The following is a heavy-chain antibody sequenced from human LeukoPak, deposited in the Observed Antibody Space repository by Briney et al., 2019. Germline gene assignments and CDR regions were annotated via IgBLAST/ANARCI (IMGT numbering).Heavy chain of an antibody. CDR1: GFTFDDYA. V-gene: IGHV3-9*01. J-gene: IGHJ6*02. CDR2: ISWNSGSI. Sequence: GGSLRLSRAASGFTFDDYAMHWVRQAPGKGLEWVSGISWNSGSIGYADSVKGRFTISRDNAKNSLYLQMNSLRAEDTALYYCAKGIQTAKQLWFSPNIYYYGMDVWGQGTTVTVSS. CDR3: AKGIQTAKQLWFSPNIYYYGMDV. D-gene: IGHD5-18*01.